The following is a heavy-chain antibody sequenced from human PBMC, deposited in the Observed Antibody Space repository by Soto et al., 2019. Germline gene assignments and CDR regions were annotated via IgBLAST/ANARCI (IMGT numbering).Heavy chain of an antibody. J-gene: IGHJ5*02. CDR2: ILYDGSNQ. V-gene: IGHV3-33*06. Sequence: QVQLVESGGGVVQPGRSLRLSCAASGFTFSSYAMHWVRQAPGKGLEWVAAILYDGSNQYYADAVKGRFTISRDNSKNTLYLQMNSLRGEDTGVYYCAKEGRVGYSTRIFRRDNWFDPWGQGTPVTVSS. CDR3: AKEGRVGYSTRIFRRDNWFDP. CDR1: GFTFSSYA. D-gene: IGHD6-13*01.